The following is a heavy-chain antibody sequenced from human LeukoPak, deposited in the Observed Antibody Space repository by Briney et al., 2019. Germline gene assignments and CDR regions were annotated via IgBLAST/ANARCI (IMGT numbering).Heavy chain of an antibody. CDR1: GYTFTSYG. CDR2: ISAYNGNT. J-gene: IGHJ6*03. V-gene: IGHV1-18*01. Sequence: GASVKVSCKASGYTFTSYGISWVRQAPGQGLEWMGWISAYNGNTNYAQKLQGRITMTTDTSTSTAYMELRSLRSDDTAVYYCARLAGVFYYYYYMDVWGKGTTVTVSS. CDR3: ARLAGVFYYYYYMDV.